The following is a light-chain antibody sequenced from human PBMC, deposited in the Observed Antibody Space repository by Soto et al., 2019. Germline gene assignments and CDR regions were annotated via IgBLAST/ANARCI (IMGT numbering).Light chain of an antibody. CDR3: QTWDTGMV. J-gene: IGLJ2*01. CDR2: LNSDGSH. Sequence: QPVLTQPPSASASLGASVHLTCTLSSGHSSYAIAWHQQHPEKGPRYLMRLNSDGSHSKGDGIPDRFSGSSSGAERYLTISSLQSDDEADYFCQTWDTGMVFGGGTKVTVL. V-gene: IGLV4-69*02. CDR1: SGHSSYA.